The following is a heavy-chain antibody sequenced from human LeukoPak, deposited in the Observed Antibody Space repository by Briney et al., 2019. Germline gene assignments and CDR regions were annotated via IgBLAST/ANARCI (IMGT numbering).Heavy chain of an antibody. CDR2: INHRGST. V-gene: IGHV4-34*01. CDR3: ARVDYSSSSGLRLFDY. CDR1: GESLSKYY. J-gene: IGHJ4*02. D-gene: IGHD6-6*01. Sequence: SETLSLTCAVYGESLSKYYWTWIRQSPGKGLEWIGEINHRGSTNLNPSLKSRVTLSVDTSKHQFSLKLTSVTAADAAVYYCARVDYSSSSGLRLFDYWAREPWSPSPQ.